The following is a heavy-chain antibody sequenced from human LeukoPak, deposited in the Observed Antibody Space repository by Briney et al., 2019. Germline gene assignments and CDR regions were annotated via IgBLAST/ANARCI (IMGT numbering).Heavy chain of an antibody. Sequence: SEALSLTCTVSGGSISSYYWSWIRQPPGKGLEWIGYINYSGSTNYNPSLQSRVTISVDTSKKQFSLKLSSVTAADTAVYYCARVPFLGYCSGGSCYSDVWGKGTTVTVSS. V-gene: IGHV4-59*01. CDR1: GGSISSYY. D-gene: IGHD2-15*01. CDR2: INYSGST. CDR3: ARVPFLGYCSGGSCYSDV. J-gene: IGHJ6*04.